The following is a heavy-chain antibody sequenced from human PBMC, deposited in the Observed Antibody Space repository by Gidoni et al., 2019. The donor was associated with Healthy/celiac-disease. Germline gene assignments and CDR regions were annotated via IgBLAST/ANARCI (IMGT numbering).Heavy chain of an antibody. CDR2: IYYSGST. Sequence: QVQLQESGPGLVQPSQTLSLTCTVSGGSISSGDYYWSWIRQPPGKGLEWIGYIYYSGSTYYNPSLKSRVTISVDTSKNQFSLKLSSVTAADTAVYYCARVWAYYGSGSANYFDYWGQGTLVTVSS. CDR3: ARVWAYYGSGSANYFDY. CDR1: GGSISSGDYY. D-gene: IGHD3-10*01. J-gene: IGHJ4*02. V-gene: IGHV4-30-4*01.